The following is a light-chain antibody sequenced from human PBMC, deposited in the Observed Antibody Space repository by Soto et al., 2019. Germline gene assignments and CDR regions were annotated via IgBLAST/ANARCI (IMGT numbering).Light chain of an antibody. CDR1: QSVLYSSNNRNS. CDR3: QPHLSIPFT. Sequence: DIVMTQSPDSLAVSLGERATINCKSSQSVLYSSNNRNSLAWYQQKPGQPPKLLIYWASTRESGVADRITGRGSGTDYTLTISSLQAEDVAVYYCQPHLSIPFTSGPGTKVDI. CDR2: WAS. V-gene: IGKV4-1*01. J-gene: IGKJ3*01.